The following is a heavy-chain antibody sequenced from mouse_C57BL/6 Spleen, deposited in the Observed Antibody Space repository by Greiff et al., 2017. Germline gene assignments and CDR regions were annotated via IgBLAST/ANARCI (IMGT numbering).Heavy chain of an antibody. CDR2: IHPNSGST. Sequence: QVQLQQPGAELVKPGASVKLSCKASGYTFTSYWMHWVKLRPGQGLEWIGMIHPNSGSTNYNEKFKSKATLTVDKSSSTAYMQLSSLTSEDSAVYYCARSHYSNLYYFDYWGQGTTLTVSS. V-gene: IGHV1-64*01. J-gene: IGHJ2*01. D-gene: IGHD2-5*01. CDR1: GYTFTSYW. CDR3: ARSHYSNLYYFDY.